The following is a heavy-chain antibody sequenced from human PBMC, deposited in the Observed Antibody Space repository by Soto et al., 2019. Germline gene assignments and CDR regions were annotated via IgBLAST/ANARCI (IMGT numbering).Heavy chain of an antibody. J-gene: IGHJ5*01. CDR1: SYTFTQLG. CDR2: NSAYNENT. D-gene: IGHD1-1*01. V-gene: IGHV1-18*01. CDR3: FRLHEGGGVNENGLDS. Sequence: SSTSSYTFTQLGTSRALKAKRQGLEWMGWNSAYNENTNYAQKLQGRVTMTSDTSTSTAYMELRSLRSDDTAVYFCFRLHEGGGVNENGLDSWGQGTLVTVSS.